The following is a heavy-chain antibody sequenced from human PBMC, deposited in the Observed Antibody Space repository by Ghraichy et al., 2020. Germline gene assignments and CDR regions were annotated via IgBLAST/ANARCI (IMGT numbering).Heavy chain of an antibody. Sequence: GGSRRLSCAASGFTFSSYWMSWVRQAPGKGLEGVSNIQQDGSEKYYVDSVKGRFTISRDNAKNSLYLQMNSLGAEDTAVYYCARASGHVRRGLMTFDYWGQGTLVTVSS. J-gene: IGHJ4*02. V-gene: IGHV3-7*01. D-gene: IGHD2-8*01. CDR2: IQQDGSEK. CDR1: GFTFSSYW. CDR3: ARASGHVRRGLMTFDY.